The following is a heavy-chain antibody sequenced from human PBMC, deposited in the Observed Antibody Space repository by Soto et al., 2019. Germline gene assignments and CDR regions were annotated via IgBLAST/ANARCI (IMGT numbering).Heavy chain of an antibody. CDR3: ATGLLVVVVAAPLDD. D-gene: IGHD2-15*01. CDR1: GFTFSSYG. Sequence: QVQLVESGGGVVQPGRSLRLSCAASGFTFSSYGMHWVRQAPGKGLEWVAVISYDGSNKYYADSVKGRFTISRDNSKNTLYLQMNGVRAEDTAVYYCATGLLVVVVAAPLDDWGQGTLVTVSS. V-gene: IGHV3-30*03. CDR2: ISYDGSNK. J-gene: IGHJ4*02.